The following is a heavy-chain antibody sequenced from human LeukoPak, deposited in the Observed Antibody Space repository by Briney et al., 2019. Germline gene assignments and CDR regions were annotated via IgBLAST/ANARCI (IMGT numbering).Heavy chain of an antibody. V-gene: IGHV3-23*01. CDR3: AKEGPRDYCGGDCWSPSDAFDI. CDR1: GFTFSSYA. Sequence: GGSLRLSCAASGFTFSSYAMSWVRQAPGKGLEWVSAISGSGGSTYYADSVKGRFTISRDNSKNTLYLQMNSLRAEDTAVYYCAKEGPRDYCGGDCWSPSDAFDIWGQGTMVTVSS. J-gene: IGHJ3*02. D-gene: IGHD2-21*02. CDR2: ISGSGGST.